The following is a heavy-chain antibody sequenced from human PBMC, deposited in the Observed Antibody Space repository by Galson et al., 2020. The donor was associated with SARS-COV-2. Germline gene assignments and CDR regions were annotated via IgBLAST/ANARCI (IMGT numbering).Heavy chain of an antibody. CDR3: ARGLKWELLRAGYYYYGMDV. CDR1: GGSFSGYY. D-gene: IGHD1-26*01. Sequence: SETLSLTCAVYGGSFSGYYWSWIRQPPGKGLEWIGEINHSGSTNYNPSLKSRVTISVDTSKNQFSLKLSSVTAADTAVYYCARGLKWELLRAGYYYYGMDVWGQGTTVTGAS. CDR2: INHSGST. J-gene: IGHJ6*02. V-gene: IGHV4-34*01.